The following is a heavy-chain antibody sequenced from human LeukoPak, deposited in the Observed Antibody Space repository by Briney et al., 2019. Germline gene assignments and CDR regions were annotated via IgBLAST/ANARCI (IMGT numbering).Heavy chain of an antibody. D-gene: IGHD3-22*01. CDR2: ISSSGGT. V-gene: IGHV3-23*01. J-gene: IGHJ4*02. CDR1: GFIFSSYA. CDR3: ARGRGGGGYSSPNKIYH. Sequence: GGSLRLSCAASGFIFSSYAMTWVRQAPGKGLEWVSVISSSGGTNYADSVKGRFTISRDNSKNTLYLQMNSLRAEDTAVYYCARGRGGGGYSSPNKIYHWGQGTLVTVSS.